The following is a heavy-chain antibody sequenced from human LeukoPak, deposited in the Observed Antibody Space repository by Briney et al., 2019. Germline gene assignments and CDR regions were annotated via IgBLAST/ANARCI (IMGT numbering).Heavy chain of an antibody. CDR2: MSYDGSTK. Sequence: PGRSLRLSCAASGFTFNTYTMHWVRQAPGKGLEWVAVMSYDGSTKYYADSVKVRFTISRDNSQNTLYLQMNSLRVEDTAVYYCAKAGDAGGGSKRVDYWGQGTLVTVSS. V-gene: IGHV3-30-3*01. CDR3: AKAGDAGGGSKRVDY. D-gene: IGHD2-8*02. CDR1: GFTFNTYT. J-gene: IGHJ4*02.